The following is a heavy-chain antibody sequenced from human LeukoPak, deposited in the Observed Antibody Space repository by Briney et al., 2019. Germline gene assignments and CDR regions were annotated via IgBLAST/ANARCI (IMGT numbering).Heavy chain of an antibody. CDR1: GGTISSYY. CDR3: ARAMSIAARLQTIFDY. D-gene: IGHD6-6*01. J-gene: IGHJ4*02. Sequence: SETLSLNCTVSGGTISSYYWSWVRQPPGKGLEWIGFVYYTGSTNYSPSLKSRVTISVDTSKNQFSLKLSSVTAADTAVYYCARAMSIAARLQTIFDYWGQGTLVTVSS. CDR2: VYYTGST. V-gene: IGHV4-59*08.